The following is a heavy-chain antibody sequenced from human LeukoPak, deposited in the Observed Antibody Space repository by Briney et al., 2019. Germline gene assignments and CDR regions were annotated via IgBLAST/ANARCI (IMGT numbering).Heavy chain of an antibody. CDR2: IIPILGIA. Sequence: GASVKVSCKASGGTFSSYTISWVRQAPGQGLEWMGRIIPILGIANYAQKFQGRVTITADKSTSTAYMELSSLRSEDTAVYYCARARRDGYNSFSFDYWGQGPLVTVSS. J-gene: IGHJ4*02. V-gene: IGHV1-69*02. CDR3: ARARRDGYNSFSFDY. CDR1: GGTFSSYT. D-gene: IGHD5-24*01.